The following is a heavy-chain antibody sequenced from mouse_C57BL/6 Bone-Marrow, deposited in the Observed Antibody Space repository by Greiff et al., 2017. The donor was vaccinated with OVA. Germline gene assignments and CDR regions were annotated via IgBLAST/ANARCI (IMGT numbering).Heavy chain of an antibody. V-gene: IGHV1-42*01. CDR2: INPSTGGT. Sequence: EVHLVESGPELVKPGASVKISCKASGYSFTGYYMNWVKQSPEKSLEWIGEINPSTGGTTYNQKFKAKATLTVDKSSSTAYMQLKSLTSEDSAVYYCARSLDYYGSSYFYWYFDVWGTGTTVTVSS. J-gene: IGHJ1*03. CDR1: GYSFTGYY. CDR3: ARSLDYYGSSYFYWYFDV. D-gene: IGHD1-1*01.